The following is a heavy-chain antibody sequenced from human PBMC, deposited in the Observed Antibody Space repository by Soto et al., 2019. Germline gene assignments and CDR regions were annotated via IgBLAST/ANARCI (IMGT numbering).Heavy chain of an antibody. V-gene: IGHV1-69*02. CDR3: ARTKAYCGGDCYSNDAFDI. J-gene: IGHJ3*02. CDR2: IIPILGIA. D-gene: IGHD2-21*02. Sequence: QVQLVQSGAEVKKPGSSVKVSCKASGGTFSSYTISWVRQAPGQGLEWMGRIIPILGIANYAQKFQGRVTITADKSTSRGGGGLSSLRSEDTAVYYCARTKAYCGGDCYSNDAFDIWGQGTMVTVSS. CDR1: GGTFSSYT.